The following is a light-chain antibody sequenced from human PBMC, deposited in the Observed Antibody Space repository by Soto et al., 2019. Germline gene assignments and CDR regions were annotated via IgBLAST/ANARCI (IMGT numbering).Light chain of an antibody. CDR1: QSISSY. CDR3: EQSYNIPWT. J-gene: IGKJ1*01. CDR2: AAS. Sequence: DIKMTQSPSSLSASVGDRVTITCRASQSISSYLNWYQQTPGKAPNLLISAASNLHSGVPARFSGRGSGTVFTLTISSLQPEDFATFYCEQSYNIPWTFGQGTKV. V-gene: IGKV1-39*01.